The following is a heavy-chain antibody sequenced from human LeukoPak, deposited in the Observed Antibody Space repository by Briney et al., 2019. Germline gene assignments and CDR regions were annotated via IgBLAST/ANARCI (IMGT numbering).Heavy chain of an antibody. D-gene: IGHD2-21*02. J-gene: IGHJ4*02. CDR1: GFSFNTDA. V-gene: IGHV3-23*01. Sequence: SGGSLRLSCVASGFSFNTDAMSWVRQAPGKGLEWVSGISATGRERHYTDSVKGRFTISRDNSKNTLHLQMSSLRAEDTALYFCAKDHDNADYYSYFDFWGTGTLVTVSS. CDR2: ISATGRER. CDR3: AKDHDNADYYSYFDF.